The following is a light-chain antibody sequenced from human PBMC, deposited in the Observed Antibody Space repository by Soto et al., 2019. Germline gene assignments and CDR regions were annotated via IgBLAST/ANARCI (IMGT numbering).Light chain of an antibody. CDR2: DAS. J-gene: IGKJ3*01. CDR3: QQFDALFT. CDR1: QDISNY. V-gene: IGKV1-33*01. Sequence: DIQMTQSPSSLSASDGDRVTITCQASQDISNYLNWYQQKPGQAPKLLIYDASIVETGVPSRFSGSGSGTDFTFTISSLQPEDFATYYCQQFDALFTFGPGTTVDFK.